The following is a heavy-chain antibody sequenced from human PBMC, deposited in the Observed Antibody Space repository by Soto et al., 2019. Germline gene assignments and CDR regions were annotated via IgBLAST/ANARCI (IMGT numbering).Heavy chain of an antibody. CDR1: GFTFSTYG. Sequence: QVQLVESGGGVVQPGRSLRLSCAASGFTFSTYGIHWVRQAPGKGLEWVAAIFYDGSRKFYTDSVKGRFTISRDNSKNGVYLQMIGPRAEDTAVYYCARDQAEIVAAPIDGNALSNWFDPGGQGTLVTVSS. J-gene: IGHJ5*02. V-gene: IGHV3-33*01. CDR3: ARDQAEIVAAPIDGNALSNWFDP. CDR2: IFYDGSRK. D-gene: IGHD5-12*01.